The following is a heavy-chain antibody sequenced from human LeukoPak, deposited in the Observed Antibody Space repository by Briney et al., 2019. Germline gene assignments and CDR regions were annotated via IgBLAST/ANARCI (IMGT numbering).Heavy chain of an antibody. V-gene: IGHV3-23*01. Sequence: PGGSLRLSCAASGFTFSSYAMSWVRQAPGKGLEWVSAISGSGDSTYYADSVKGRFTISRDNSKNTLYLQMNSLRAEDTAVYYCAKDSKGWGRGASFDIWGQGTMVTVSS. D-gene: IGHD3-16*01. CDR2: ISGSGDST. CDR3: AKDSKGWGRGASFDI. J-gene: IGHJ3*02. CDR1: GFTFSSYA.